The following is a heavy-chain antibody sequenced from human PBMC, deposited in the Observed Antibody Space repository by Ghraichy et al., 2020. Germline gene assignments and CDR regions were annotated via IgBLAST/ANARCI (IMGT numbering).Heavy chain of an antibody. V-gene: IGHV4-39*01. D-gene: IGHD3-3*01. CDR2: IYYSGST. J-gene: IGHJ4*02. CDR3: ASNDFWSGYSTY. CDR1: GGSISSSSYY. Sequence: ESLNISCTVSGGSISSSSYYWGWIRQPPGKGLEWIGSIYYSGSTYYNPSLKSRVTISVDTSKNQFSLKLSSVTAADTAVYYCASNDFWSGYSTYWGQGTLVTVSS.